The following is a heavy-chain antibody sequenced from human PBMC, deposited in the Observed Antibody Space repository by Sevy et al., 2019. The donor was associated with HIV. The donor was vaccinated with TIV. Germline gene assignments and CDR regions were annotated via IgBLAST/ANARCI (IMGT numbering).Heavy chain of an antibody. CDR2: ISAYNGNK. CDR1: GYTFTSYG. V-gene: IGHV1-18*04. CDR3: ARATGSAGGYYFDY. D-gene: IGHD3-10*01. Sequence: ASVKVSCKASGYTFTSYGISWVRQAPGQGLEWMGWISAYNGNKNYAQKLQGRVDMTTDTSTSTAYMELRSLRSDETAVYYCARATGSAGGYYFDYWGQGTLVTVSS. J-gene: IGHJ4*02.